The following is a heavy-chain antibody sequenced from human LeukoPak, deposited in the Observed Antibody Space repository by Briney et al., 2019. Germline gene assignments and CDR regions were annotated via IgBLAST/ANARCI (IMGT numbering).Heavy chain of an antibody. CDR3: ASRVVPAAIKSYWFDP. CDR1: GGSFSGYY. V-gene: IGHV4-34*01. CDR2: INHSGST. Sequence: SETLSLTCAVYGGSFSGYYWSWIRQPPGKGLEWIGEINHSGSTNCNPSLKSRVTISVDTSKNQFSLKLSSVTAADTAVYYCASRVVPAAIKSYWFDPWGQGTLVTVSS. J-gene: IGHJ5*02. D-gene: IGHD2-2*02.